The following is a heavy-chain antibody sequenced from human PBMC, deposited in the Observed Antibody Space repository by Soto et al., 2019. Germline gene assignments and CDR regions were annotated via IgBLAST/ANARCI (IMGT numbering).Heavy chain of an antibody. CDR3: ARHWWELLFYYFDY. Sequence: PSETLSLTCTVSGGSVSSSSYYWGWIRQPPGKGLEWIGSIYYSGSTYYSPSLKSRVTISVDTSKNQFSLKLSSVTAADTAVYYCARHWWELLFYYFDYWGQGTLVTVSS. J-gene: IGHJ4*02. D-gene: IGHD1-26*01. V-gene: IGHV4-39*01. CDR1: GGSVSSSSYY. CDR2: IYYSGST.